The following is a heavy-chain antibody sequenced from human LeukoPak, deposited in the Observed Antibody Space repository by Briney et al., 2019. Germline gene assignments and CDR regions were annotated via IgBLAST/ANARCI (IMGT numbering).Heavy chain of an antibody. J-gene: IGHJ4*02. CDR1: GFTFSSYA. V-gene: IGHV3-23*01. Sequence: GGSLRLSCAASGFTFSSYAMSWVRQAPGKGLEWVSAISGSGGSTYYADSVKGRFTISRDNSKNTLYLQMNSLRAEDTAVYYCAKGKDCGYYYIAFDYWGQGTLVSVSS. D-gene: IGHD3-22*01. CDR3: AKGKDCGYYYIAFDY. CDR2: ISGSGGST.